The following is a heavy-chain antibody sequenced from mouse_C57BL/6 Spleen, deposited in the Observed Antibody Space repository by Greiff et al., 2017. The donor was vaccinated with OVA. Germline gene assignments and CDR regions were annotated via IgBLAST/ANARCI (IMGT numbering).Heavy chain of an antibody. CDR3: ARGYYGSSGFAY. Sequence: QVHVKQPGAELVKPGASVKLSCKASGYTFTSYWMHWVKQRPGRGLEWIGRIDPNSGGTKYNEKFKSKATLTVDKPSSTAYMQLSSLTSEDSAVYYCARGYYGSSGFAYWGQGTLVTVSA. J-gene: IGHJ3*01. D-gene: IGHD1-1*01. CDR2: IDPNSGGT. CDR1: GYTFTSYW. V-gene: IGHV1-72*01.